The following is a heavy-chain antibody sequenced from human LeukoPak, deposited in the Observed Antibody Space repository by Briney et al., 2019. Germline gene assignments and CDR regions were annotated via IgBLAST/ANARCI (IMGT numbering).Heavy chain of an antibody. J-gene: IGHJ4*02. Sequence: SEALSLTCAVYGGSFSGYYWNWIRQPPGKGLEWIGEINHSGSTNYNPSLKSRVTVSVDASKNQFSLKLSSVTAADTAVYYCARGLHRGATYFDYWGQGALVTVSS. V-gene: IGHV4-34*01. CDR1: GGSFSGYY. D-gene: IGHD1-26*01. CDR2: INHSGST. CDR3: ARGLHRGATYFDY.